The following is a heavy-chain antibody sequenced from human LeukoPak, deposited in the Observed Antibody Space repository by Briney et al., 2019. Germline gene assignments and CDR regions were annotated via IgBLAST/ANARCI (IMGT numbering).Heavy chain of an antibody. J-gene: IGHJ4*02. Sequence: ASETLSLTCTVSGGSIRSSYYYWGWIRQPPGKGLEWIGSIYDSGSTYYNPSLKSRVTISVDTSKNQFSLKLNSVTAADTAVYYCAVGGGYYDFWSGYQSPFDYWGQGTLVIVSS. CDR2: IYDSGST. CDR1: GGSIRSSYYY. CDR3: AVGGGYYDFWSGYQSPFDY. D-gene: IGHD3-3*01. V-gene: IGHV4-39*01.